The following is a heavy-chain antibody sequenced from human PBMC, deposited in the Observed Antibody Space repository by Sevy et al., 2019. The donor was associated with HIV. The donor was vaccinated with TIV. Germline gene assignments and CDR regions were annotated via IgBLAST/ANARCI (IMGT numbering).Heavy chain of an antibody. Sequence: GGSLRLSCAASGFTFSSYSMNWVRQAPGKGLEWVSYISSSSSTIYYADSVKGRFTISRDNAKNSLYLQMNSLRAEDTAVYYCARDSGGHAAAFDIWGQGTMVTVSS. CDR3: ARDSGGHAAAFDI. CDR2: ISSSSSTI. V-gene: IGHV3-48*01. D-gene: IGHD2-15*01. J-gene: IGHJ3*02. CDR1: GFTFSSYS.